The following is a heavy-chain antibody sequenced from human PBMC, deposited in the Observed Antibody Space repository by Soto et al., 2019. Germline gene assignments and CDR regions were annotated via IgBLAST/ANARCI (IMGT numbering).Heavy chain of an antibody. Sequence: QVQLVQSGAEVKKPGASVKVSCKASGYTFTSYYMHWVRQAPGQGLEWMGIINPSGGSTSYAQKFQGRGTMTRDTSTSTVYMELSSLRSEDTAVYYCARDGAYYDSSGYYSPSAWFDPWGQGTLVTVSS. J-gene: IGHJ5*02. CDR2: INPSGGST. V-gene: IGHV1-46*01. D-gene: IGHD3-22*01. CDR1: GYTFTSYY. CDR3: ARDGAYYDSSGYYSPSAWFDP.